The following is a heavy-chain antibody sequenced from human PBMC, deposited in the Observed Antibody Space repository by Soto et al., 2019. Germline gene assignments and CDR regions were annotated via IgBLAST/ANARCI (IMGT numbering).Heavy chain of an antibody. CDR2: INHSGST. CDR3: ARGSIAAAASYFDY. J-gene: IGHJ4*02. D-gene: IGHD6-13*01. Sequence: PSETLSLTCAVYGGSFSGYYWTWIRQPPGTGLEWIGEINHSGSTNYNPSLKSRVTISVDTSKNQFSLKLTSVTAADTAVYYCARGSIAAAASYFDYWGQGTLVTVSS. V-gene: IGHV4-34*01. CDR1: GGSFSGYY.